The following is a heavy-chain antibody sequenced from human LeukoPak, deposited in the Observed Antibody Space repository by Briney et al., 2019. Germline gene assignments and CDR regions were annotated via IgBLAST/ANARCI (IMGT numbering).Heavy chain of an antibody. D-gene: IGHD1-26*01. Sequence: SVKVSCKASGGTFSSYAISWVRQAPGQGLEWMGGIIPIFGTANYAQKFQGRVTITADESTSTAYMELSSLRSEDTAVYYCARARELLLAFDIWGQGTMVTVSS. CDR1: GGTFSSYA. V-gene: IGHV1-69*01. CDR2: IIPIFGTA. CDR3: ARARELLLAFDI. J-gene: IGHJ3*02.